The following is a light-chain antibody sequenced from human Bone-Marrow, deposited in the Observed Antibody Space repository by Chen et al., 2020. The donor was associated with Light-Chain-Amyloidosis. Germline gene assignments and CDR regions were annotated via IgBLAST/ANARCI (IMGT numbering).Light chain of an antibody. CDR1: SGDVGGYDV. CDR3: CSTAGRSTLV. V-gene: IGLV2-11*02. J-gene: IGLJ2*01. CDR2: DVS. Sequence: QSALTQPRSVSGPHGQSVSISCAGTSGDVGGYDVVSWYQQYPVTAPKLIIYDVSKRPSGVPDRFSGSKSGNTASLTISGLQAADEADYYCCSTAGRSTLVFGGGTTLTVL.